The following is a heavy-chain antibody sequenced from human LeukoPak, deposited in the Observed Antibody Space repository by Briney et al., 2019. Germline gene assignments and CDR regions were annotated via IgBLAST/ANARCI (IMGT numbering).Heavy chain of an antibody. D-gene: IGHD2-2*01. CDR3: ARVLGYCSSTSCFRGDYYYYYYMDV. CDR1: GYTFTGYY. CDR2: INPNSGGT. Sequence: ASVKVSCKASGYTFTGYYMHWVRQALGQGLEWMGWINPNSGGTNYAQKLQGRVTMTRDTSISTAYMEMSRLRSDDTAVYYCARVLGYCSSTSCFRGDYYYYYYMDVWGKGTTVTVSS. J-gene: IGHJ6*03. V-gene: IGHV1-2*02.